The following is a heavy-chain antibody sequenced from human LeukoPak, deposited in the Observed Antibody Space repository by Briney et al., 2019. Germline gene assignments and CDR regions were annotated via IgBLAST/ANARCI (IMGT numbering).Heavy chain of an antibody. D-gene: IGHD3-16*01. CDR2: IKQDGSEI. CDR3: ARPAYTAAYDL. V-gene: IGHV3-7*01. J-gene: IGHJ3*01. Sequence: GGSLRLSCAASGFTFSSYWMSWVRQAPGKGLEWVANIKQDGSEIHYVDSVKGRFTISRDNAKNSLSLQMNSLRPEDTAVYYCARPAYTAAYDLWGQGTMVTVSS. CDR1: GFTFSSYW.